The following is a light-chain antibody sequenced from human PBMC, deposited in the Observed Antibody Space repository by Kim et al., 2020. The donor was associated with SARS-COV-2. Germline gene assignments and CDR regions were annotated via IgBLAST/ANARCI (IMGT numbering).Light chain of an antibody. CDR2: EVT. CDR1: SSDVGGYNY. V-gene: IGLV2-14*01. J-gene: IGLJ2*01. CDR3: SSYTSRHTEV. Sequence: QSALTQPASVSGSPGQSITISCTGTSSDVGGYNYVSWFQQHPGKAPKLMIYEVTKRPSGVSNRFSASKSGNTASLTISGLQAEDEADYYCSSYTSRHTEVFGGGTQLTVL.